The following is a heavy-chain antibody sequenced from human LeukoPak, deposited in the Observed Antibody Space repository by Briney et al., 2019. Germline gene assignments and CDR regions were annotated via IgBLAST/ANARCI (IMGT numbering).Heavy chain of an antibody. V-gene: IGHV3-7*01. D-gene: IGHD1-26*01. Sequence: GGSLRLSCAASGFTFSSSWMSWVRQAPGKGLEWVANIKSDGSETYYVDSVKGRFTVSRDNAKNSLYLQMNSLRAEDTAAYYCARGYGGNYKWGQGTLVTVSS. J-gene: IGHJ4*02. CDR2: IKSDGSET. CDR1: GFTFSSSW. CDR3: ARGYGGNYK.